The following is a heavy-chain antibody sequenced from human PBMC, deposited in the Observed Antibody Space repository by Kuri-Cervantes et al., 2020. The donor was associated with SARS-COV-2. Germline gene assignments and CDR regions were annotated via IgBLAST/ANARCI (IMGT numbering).Heavy chain of an antibody. D-gene: IGHD5-18*01. J-gene: IGHJ6*02. CDR3: TTVGTGYSYGFDYYGMDV. CDR1: GFTFSNAW. Sequence: GESLKISCAASGFTFSNAWMNWVRQAPGKGLEWVGRIKSKTDSGTTDYAAPVKGRFTISRDDSKNTLYLQMNSLKTEDTAVYYCTTVGTGYSYGFDYYGMDVWGQGTTVTVSS. V-gene: IGHV3-15*07. CDR2: IKSKTDSGTT.